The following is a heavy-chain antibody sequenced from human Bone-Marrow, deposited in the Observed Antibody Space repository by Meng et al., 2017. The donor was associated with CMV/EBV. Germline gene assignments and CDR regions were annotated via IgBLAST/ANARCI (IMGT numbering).Heavy chain of an antibody. CDR3: AKSGYSYGYGY. Sequence: GGSLRLSCVASGFTFSSYAMSWVRQAPGKGLEWVSAISGSGGSTYYADSVKGRFTISRDNSKNTLYLQMNSLRAEDTAVYYCAKSGYSYGYGYWGQGTLVTVSS. J-gene: IGHJ4*02. V-gene: IGHV3-23*01. CDR2: ISGSGGST. D-gene: IGHD5-18*01. CDR1: GFTFSSYA.